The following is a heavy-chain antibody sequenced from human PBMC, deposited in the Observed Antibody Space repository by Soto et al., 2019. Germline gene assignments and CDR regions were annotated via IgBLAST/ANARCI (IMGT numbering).Heavy chain of an antibody. J-gene: IGHJ3*02. Sequence: SVKVSCKASGGTFSSYAISWVRQAPGQGLEWMGGIIPIFGTANYAQKFQGRVTITADKSTSTAYMELSSLRSEDTAVYYCARVHEYISDILIWRDGFDIWGQGTMVTVSS. CDR1: GGTFSSYA. V-gene: IGHV1-69*06. D-gene: IGHD3-9*01. CDR3: ARVHEYISDILIWRDGFDI. CDR2: IIPIFGTA.